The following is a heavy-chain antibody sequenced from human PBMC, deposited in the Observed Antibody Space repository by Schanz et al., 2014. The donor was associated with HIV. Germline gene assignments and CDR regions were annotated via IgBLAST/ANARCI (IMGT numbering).Heavy chain of an antibody. CDR3: ARDAASYSYGSTMDV. J-gene: IGHJ6*02. D-gene: IGHD5-18*01. CDR2: IWYDGSNK. Sequence: QVQLVESGGGVVQPGKSLRLSCAASGFTFSSYGMHWVRQAPGKGLEWVAVIWYDGSNKYYTDSVKGRFTISRDSSKNTLYLQMNSLRAEDTAVYYCARDAASYSYGSTMDVWGQGTTVTVSS. CDR1: GFTFSSYG. V-gene: IGHV3-33*01.